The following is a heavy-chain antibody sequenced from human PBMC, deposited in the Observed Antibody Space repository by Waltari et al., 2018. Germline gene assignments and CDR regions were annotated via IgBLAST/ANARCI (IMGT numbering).Heavy chain of an antibody. CDR1: GLTFSRYG. CDR3: AANFDF. CDR2: ICDDGRNI. J-gene: IGHJ4*02. Sequence: QVQLVESGGGVVQPGGSLRLSCSASGLTFSRYGMHGVRQAPGKGRGGVAVICDDGRNIYYADSVKGRFTISRDNSKNTVYLQMNSLRAEDTAVYYCAANFDFWGQGTLVTVSS. V-gene: IGHV3-33*01.